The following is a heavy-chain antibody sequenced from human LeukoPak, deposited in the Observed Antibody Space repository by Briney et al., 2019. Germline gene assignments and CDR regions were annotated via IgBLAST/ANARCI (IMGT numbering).Heavy chain of an antibody. CDR3: ARGSGYSSSHFDY. CDR1: GGTFSSYT. Sequence: ASVKVSCKASGGTFSSYTISWVRQAPGRGLEWMGRIIPILGIANYAQKFQGRVTITADKSTSTAYMELSSLRSEDTAVYYCARGSGYSSSHFDYWGQGTLVTVSS. CDR2: IIPILGIA. D-gene: IGHD6-13*01. V-gene: IGHV1-69*02. J-gene: IGHJ4*02.